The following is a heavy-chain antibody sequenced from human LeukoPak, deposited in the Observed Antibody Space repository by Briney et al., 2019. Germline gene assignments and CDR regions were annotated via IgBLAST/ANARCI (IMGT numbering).Heavy chain of an antibody. CDR2: FGTRHTHI. J-gene: IGHJ6*02. V-gene: IGHV3-23*01. CDR1: GLNFKTYD. D-gene: IGHD2-21*02. CDR3: AARLPLYGMDV. Sequence: PGGSLRLSCVGYGLNFKTYDLTWVRQAPGKGLEWVALFGTRHTHIFYADSVEGRFAISRDNSKNTVYLQMNSLRVEDAAVYYCAARLPLYGMDVWGQGTTVTVSS.